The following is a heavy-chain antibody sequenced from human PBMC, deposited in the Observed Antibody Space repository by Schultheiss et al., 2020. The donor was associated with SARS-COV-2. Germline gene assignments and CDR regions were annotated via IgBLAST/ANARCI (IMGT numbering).Heavy chain of an antibody. CDR1: GFTFRSYW. CDR2: INSDGSST. Sequence: GGSLRLSCAASGFTFRSYWMHWVRQAPGKGLVWVSRINSDGSSTSYADSVKGRFTISRDNAKTTLYLQMNSLRVEDTAVYYCARMAPGYCSSTSCYNWYFDLWGRGTLVTVSS. CDR3: ARMAPGYCSSTSCYNWYFDL. D-gene: IGHD2-2*03. V-gene: IGHV3-74*01. J-gene: IGHJ2*01.